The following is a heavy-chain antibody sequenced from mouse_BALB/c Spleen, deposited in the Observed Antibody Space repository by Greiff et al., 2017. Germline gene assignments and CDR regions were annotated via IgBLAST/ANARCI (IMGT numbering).Heavy chain of an antibody. CDR1: CYTFTSYW. CDR3: ARTDENGFDD. Sequence: VQLQQFGAELVKPGASSILSCMSSCYTFTSYWIQWVKQRPGQGLGWIGEIFPGTGTTYYNEKFKGKATLNRDTSSSTAYMQLSILNSEDSAVCVYARTDENGFDDWGEGTTLTVSS. CDR2: IFPGTGTT. J-gene: IGHJ2*01. V-gene: IGHV1S132*01. D-gene: IGHD1-1*02.